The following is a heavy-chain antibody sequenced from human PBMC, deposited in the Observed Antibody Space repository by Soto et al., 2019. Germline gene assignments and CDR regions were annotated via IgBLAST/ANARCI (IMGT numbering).Heavy chain of an antibody. CDR2: INHSGST. CDR1: GGSISSTSW. Sequence: SETLCLTCAVAGGSISSTSWWSWVSKTPGKGLQWIGKINHSGSTNYNPSLKSRVTISVDTPKSQFSLNLTSVTAADTAVYYCARRYYSSGRPRTIDYWGQGTLVTVSS. D-gene: IGHD3-10*01. CDR3: ARRYYSSGRPRTIDY. V-gene: IGHV4-4*02. J-gene: IGHJ4*02.